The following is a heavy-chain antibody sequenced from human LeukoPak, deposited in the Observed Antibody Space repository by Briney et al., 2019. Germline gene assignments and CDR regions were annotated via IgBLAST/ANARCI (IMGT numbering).Heavy chain of an antibody. CDR3: ARDNIWAFDI. Sequence: GGSLRLSCESSGFTSFNFPMNWVRKAPGKGLEWVSHIRSDGTITYADSVKGRFTISRDDAKTSVYLQMNSLRDEDTAMYYCARDNIWAFDIWGQGTMVTVSS. CDR1: GFTSFNFP. J-gene: IGHJ3*02. CDR2: IRSDGTI. D-gene: IGHD2/OR15-2a*01. V-gene: IGHV3-69-1*01.